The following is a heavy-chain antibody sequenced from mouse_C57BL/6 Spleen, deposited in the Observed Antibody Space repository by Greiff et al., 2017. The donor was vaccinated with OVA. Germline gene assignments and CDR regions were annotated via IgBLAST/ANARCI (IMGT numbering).Heavy chain of an antibody. Sequence: QVQLQQPGTELVKPGASVKLSCKASGYTFTSYWMHWVKQRPGQGLEWIGNINPSNGGTNYNEKFKSKATLTVDKSSSPAYMQLRSLTSEDSAVLYCASPEYYGSSYDWYFDVWGTGTTVTVSS. CDR3: ASPEYYGSSYDWYFDV. D-gene: IGHD1-1*01. J-gene: IGHJ1*03. CDR1: GYTFTSYW. CDR2: INPSNGGT. V-gene: IGHV1-53*01.